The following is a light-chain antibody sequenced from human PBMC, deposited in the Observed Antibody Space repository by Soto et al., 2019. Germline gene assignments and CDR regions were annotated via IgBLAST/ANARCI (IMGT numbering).Light chain of an antibody. J-gene: IGKJ1*01. CDR1: QSISSW. CDR3: QQYNDYPWT. CDR2: KAS. V-gene: IGKV1-5*03. Sequence: DIQMTQSPSTLSASVGDRVTITCRASQSISSWLAWYQQKPGKDPKLLIYKASSLESGVPSRFSGSGSGTEFTLTISSLQPDEFATYYCQQYNDYPWTFGQGTKVEIK.